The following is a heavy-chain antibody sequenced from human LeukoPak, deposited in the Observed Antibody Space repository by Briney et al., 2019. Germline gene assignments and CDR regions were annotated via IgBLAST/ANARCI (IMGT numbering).Heavy chain of an antibody. CDR1: GYTFTSYD. CDR3: ARLAARRNDAFDI. Sequence: GASVKVSCKASGYTFTSYDINWVRQATGQGLEWMGWINPHSGGTNYAQKFQGRVTMTRDTSISTAYMELSRLRSDDTAVYYCARLAARRNDAFDIWGQGTMVTVSS. CDR2: INPHSGGT. V-gene: IGHV1-2*02. D-gene: IGHD2-15*01. J-gene: IGHJ3*02.